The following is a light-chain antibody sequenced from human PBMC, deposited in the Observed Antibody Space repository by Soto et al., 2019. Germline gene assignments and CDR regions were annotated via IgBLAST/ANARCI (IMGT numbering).Light chain of an antibody. CDR2: DVS. CDR3: SSYTSSSNFYV. CDR1: SSDVGGYNY. V-gene: IGLV2-14*01. J-gene: IGLJ1*01. Sequence: QSALTQPASVSGSPGQSITISCTGTSSDVGGYNYVSWYQQHPGKVPKLMIYDVSNRPSGVTNRFSGSKSGNTASLTISGLQAEDEADYYWSSYTSSSNFYVFGTGTKLTVL.